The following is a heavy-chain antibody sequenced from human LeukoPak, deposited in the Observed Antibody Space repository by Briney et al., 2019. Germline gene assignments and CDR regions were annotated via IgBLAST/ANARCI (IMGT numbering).Heavy chain of an antibody. J-gene: IGHJ4*02. V-gene: IGHV3-23*01. CDR2: ISGSGGST. D-gene: IGHD2-15*01. CDR1: GFTFSSYA. CDR3: AKVLHRYCSGGSCYSLDY. Sequence: PGGSLRLSCAAFGFTFSSYAMSWVRQAPGKGLEWVSAISGSGGSTYYADSVKGQFTISRDNSKNTLYLQMNSLRAEDTAVYYCAKVLHRYCSGGSCYSLDYWGQGTLVTVSS.